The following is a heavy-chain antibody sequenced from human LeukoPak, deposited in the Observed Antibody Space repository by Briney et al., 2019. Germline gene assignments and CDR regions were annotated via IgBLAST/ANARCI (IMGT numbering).Heavy chain of an antibody. V-gene: IGHV3-30*04. CDR1: GFTFSSYA. J-gene: IGHJ6*04. Sequence: QPGRSLRLSCAASGFTFSSYAMRWVRQAPGKGLEWVAVISYDGSNKYYADSVKGRFTISRDNSKNTLYLQMNSLRAEDTAVYYCARDLRVSWAYGMDVWGKGTTVTVSS. CDR3: ARDLRVSWAYGMDV. CDR2: ISYDGSNK. D-gene: IGHD4-17*01.